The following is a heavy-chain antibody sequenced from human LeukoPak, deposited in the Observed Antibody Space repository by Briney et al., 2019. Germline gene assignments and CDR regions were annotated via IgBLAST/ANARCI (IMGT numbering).Heavy chain of an antibody. CDR2: ISAGNGNT. Sequence: ASVKVSCKASGYTFASYAMHWVRQATGQRLEWMGWISAGNGNTKYSQKFQGRVTITRDTSASTAYMELSSLRSEDTAVYYCARSYYDLLTGYPKNNWFDPWGQGTLVTVS. CDR1: GYTFASYA. V-gene: IGHV1-3*01. D-gene: IGHD3-9*01. CDR3: ARSYYDLLTGYPKNNWFDP. J-gene: IGHJ5*02.